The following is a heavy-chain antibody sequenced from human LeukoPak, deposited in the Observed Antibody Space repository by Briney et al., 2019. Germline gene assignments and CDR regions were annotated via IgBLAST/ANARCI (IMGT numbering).Heavy chain of an antibody. Sequence: GGSLRLSCAASGFTFSSYSMNWVRQAPGKGLEWVSSISSSSSYIYYADSVKGRFTISRDNAKNSLYLQMNSLRAEDTAVYYCARATPFYYYYMDVWGKGTTVTVSS. V-gene: IGHV3-21*01. J-gene: IGHJ6*03. CDR1: GFTFSSYS. CDR3: ARATPFYYYYMDV. CDR2: ISSSSSYI.